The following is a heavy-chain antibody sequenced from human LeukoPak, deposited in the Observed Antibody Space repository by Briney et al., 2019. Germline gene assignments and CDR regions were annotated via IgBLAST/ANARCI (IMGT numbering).Heavy chain of an antibody. CDR1: GFTFTNFA. D-gene: IGHD3-10*01. Sequence: GGSLRLSCAASGFTFTNFAMHWVRQAPGKGLEWVTVISDDGNNKYFADSVKGRFTISRDNSKNTLYLQMNSLRAEDTAVYYCAKGGPHYGSGSYYAFDYRGQGTLVTVSS. J-gene: IGHJ4*02. CDR2: ISDDGNNK. V-gene: IGHV3-30*18. CDR3: AKGGPHYGSGSYYAFDY.